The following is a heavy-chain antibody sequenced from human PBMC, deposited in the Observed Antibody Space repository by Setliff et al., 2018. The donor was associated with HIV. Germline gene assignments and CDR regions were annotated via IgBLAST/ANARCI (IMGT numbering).Heavy chain of an antibody. CDR2: ISGSGGST. V-gene: IGHV3-23*01. CDR1: GFTFSSYA. D-gene: IGHD6-13*01. J-gene: IGHJ5*02. Sequence: LRLSCAASGFTFSSYAMSWVRQAPGKGLEWVSAISGSGGSTYYADSVKGRFTISRDNSKNTLYLQMNSLRAEDTAVYYCAKGGYSSSWAPNWFDPWGQGTLVTVSS. CDR3: AKGGYSSSWAPNWFDP.